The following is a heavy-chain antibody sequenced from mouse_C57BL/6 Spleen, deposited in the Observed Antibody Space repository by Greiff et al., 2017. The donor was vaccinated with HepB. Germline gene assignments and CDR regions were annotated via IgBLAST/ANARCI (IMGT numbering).Heavy chain of an antibody. J-gene: IGHJ2*01. D-gene: IGHD2-3*01. Sequence: EVQLQQSGPELVKPGASVKISCKASGYTFTDYYMNWVKQSHGKSLEWIGDINPNNGGTSYNQKFKGKATLTVDKSSSTAYMELRSLTSEDSAVYYFARSDGYDYWGQGTTLTVSS. CDR1: GYTFTDYY. CDR3: ARSDGYDY. V-gene: IGHV1-26*01. CDR2: INPNNGGT.